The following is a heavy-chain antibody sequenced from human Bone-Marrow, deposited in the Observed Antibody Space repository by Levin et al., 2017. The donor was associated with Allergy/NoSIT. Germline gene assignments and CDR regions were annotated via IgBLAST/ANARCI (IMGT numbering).Heavy chain of an antibody. CDR2: MNWNGGSI. V-gene: IGHV3-9*01. CDR1: GFRFNDHA. CDR3: TRDIGESYGYYGMDV. J-gene: IGHJ6*01. D-gene: IGHD3-16*01. Sequence: GGSLRLSCEASGFRFNDHAMHWVRQVSGKGLEWVSGMNWNGGSIGYADSVKGRFTISRDNAKNSLYLEMTSLRAGDTGFYYCTRDIGESYGYYGMDVWGQGTAVTVSS.